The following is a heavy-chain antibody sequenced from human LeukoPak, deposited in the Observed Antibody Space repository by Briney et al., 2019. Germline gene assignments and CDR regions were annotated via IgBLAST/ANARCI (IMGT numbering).Heavy chain of an antibody. CDR1: GGTFSSYA. CDR3: AREGYYYDSSGYLGITYSAEYFQH. CDR2: IIPIFGTA. Sequence: GASVKVSCKASGGTFSSYAISWVRQAPGQGLEWMGGIIPIFGTANYAQKFQGRVTITADKSTSTAYMELSSLRSEDTAVYYCAREGYYYDSSGYLGITYSAEYFQHWGQGTLVTVSS. J-gene: IGHJ1*01. D-gene: IGHD3-22*01. V-gene: IGHV1-69*06.